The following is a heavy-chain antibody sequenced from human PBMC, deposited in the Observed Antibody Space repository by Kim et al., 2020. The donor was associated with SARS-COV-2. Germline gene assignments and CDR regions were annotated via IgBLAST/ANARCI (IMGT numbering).Heavy chain of an antibody. D-gene: IGHD3-22*01. CDR3: ARGGGKSNYYDSSGYYPSYYYYGMDV. J-gene: IGHJ6*02. CDR2: IYYSGST. V-gene: IGHV4-59*01. Sequence: SETLSLTCTVSGGSISSYYWSWIRQPPGKGLEWIGYIYYSGSTNYNPSLKSRVTISVDTSKNQFSLKLSSVTAADTAVYYCARGGGKSNYYDSSGYYPSYYYYGMDVWGQGTTVTVSS. CDR1: GGSISSYY.